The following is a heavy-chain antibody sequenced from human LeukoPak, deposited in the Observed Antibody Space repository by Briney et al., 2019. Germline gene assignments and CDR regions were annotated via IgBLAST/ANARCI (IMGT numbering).Heavy chain of an antibody. CDR1: GVSFSNDY. CDR3: ASNYYDSSGRDY. Sequence: SETLSLTCTVSGVSFSNDYWSWIRQPPGKGLEWIGYIYYSRSTYYNPSLESRVTISVDTSKNQFSLKLSSVTAADTAVYYCASNYYDSSGRDYWGQGTLVTVSS. V-gene: IGHV4-59*06. CDR2: IYYSRST. D-gene: IGHD3-22*01. J-gene: IGHJ4*02.